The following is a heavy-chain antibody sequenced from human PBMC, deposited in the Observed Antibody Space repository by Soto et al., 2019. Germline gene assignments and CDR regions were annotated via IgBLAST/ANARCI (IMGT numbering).Heavy chain of an antibody. CDR1: GGSITRGGYY. J-gene: IGHJ5*02. V-gene: IGHV4-31*11. CDR3: ARDPVP. Sequence: PSETLSLTCAVSGGSITRGGYYWSWIRQHPGKGLEWIGYIYNSGTTYYNPSLKSRVTISVDTSKNQFSLKLTSVTAADTAVYYCARDPVPWGQGTLVTVSS. CDR2: IYNSGTT.